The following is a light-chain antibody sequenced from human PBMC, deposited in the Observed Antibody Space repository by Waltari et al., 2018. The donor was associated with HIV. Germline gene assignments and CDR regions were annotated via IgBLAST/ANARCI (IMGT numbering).Light chain of an antibody. CDR1: RSDIGGYRF. V-gene: IGLV2-8*01. CDR3: SSYAANNDIL. Sequence: QSALTQPPSASGSPGQSVTLSCPGRRSDIGGYRFVSWYQQHPGKAPKLMIYEVSKRPSGVPDRFSGSKSGNTASLTVSGLQAEDEADYFCSSYAANNDILFGGGTKLTVL. J-gene: IGLJ3*02. CDR2: EVS.